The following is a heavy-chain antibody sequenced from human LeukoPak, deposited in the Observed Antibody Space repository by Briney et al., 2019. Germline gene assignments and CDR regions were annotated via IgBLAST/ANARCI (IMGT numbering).Heavy chain of an antibody. CDR1: EFTFSSYA. CDR2: ISGSGGST. CDR3: AKEKLARGYGDYHDY. Sequence: GGSLRLSCAASEFTFSSYAMSWVRQAPGKGLEWVSAISGSGGSTYYADSVKGRFTISRDNSKNTLYLQMNSLRAEDTAVYYCAKEKLARGYGDYHDYWGQGTLVTVSS. J-gene: IGHJ4*02. V-gene: IGHV3-23*01. D-gene: IGHD4-17*01.